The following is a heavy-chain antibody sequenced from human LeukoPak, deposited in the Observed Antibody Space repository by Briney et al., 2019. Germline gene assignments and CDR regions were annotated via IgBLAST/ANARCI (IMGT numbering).Heavy chain of an antibody. CDR3: AKDTSIGKYCTNGVCSPFDY. Sequence: GGSLTLSCAGSGFTLSSYAMSAVRQAPGQGLEWVSVISDSGDYTSYADPVRDRFTISRDNSRNTLYLQMISLRPEDTAVYYCAKDTSIGKYCTNGVCSPFDYWGQGALVTVSS. CDR1: GFTLSSYA. D-gene: IGHD2-8*01. CDR2: ISDSGDYT. V-gene: IGHV3-23*01. J-gene: IGHJ4*02.